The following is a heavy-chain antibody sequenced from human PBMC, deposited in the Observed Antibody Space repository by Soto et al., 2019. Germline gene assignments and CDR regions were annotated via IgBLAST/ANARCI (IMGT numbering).Heavy chain of an antibody. CDR2: INRSGGT. CDR1: GGSFSDDY. J-gene: IGHJ4*02. D-gene: IGHD1-26*01. Sequence: PSETLSLTCAVYGGSFSDDYLTWMRQPPGRGLEWIGEINRSGGTIYNPSLESRVTISADTSKNQFSLKLTSVTAADTAVYYCARGPYSRGVGATNPSHWGQGTLVTVS. CDR3: ARGPYSRGVGATNPSH. V-gene: IGHV4-34*01.